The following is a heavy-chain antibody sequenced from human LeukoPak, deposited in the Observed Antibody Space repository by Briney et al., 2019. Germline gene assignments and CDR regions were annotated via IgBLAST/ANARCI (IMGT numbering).Heavy chain of an antibody. CDR1: GYSFTSYW. V-gene: IGHV5-51*01. J-gene: IGHJ4*02. CDR3: ARQKGGGGYSYGYAFDY. D-gene: IGHD5-18*01. Sequence: GESLKISCKGSGYSFTSYWIGWVRQMPGKGLEWMGIIYPGDSDTRYSPSFQGQVTISAAKSISTAYLQWSSMKASDTAMYYCARQKGGGGYSYGYAFDYWGQGTLVTVSS. CDR2: IYPGDSDT.